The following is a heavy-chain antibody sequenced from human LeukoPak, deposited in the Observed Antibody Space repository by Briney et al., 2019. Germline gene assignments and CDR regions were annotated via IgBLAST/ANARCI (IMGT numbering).Heavy chain of an antibody. CDR3: ARRGGGSNWFDP. J-gene: IGHJ5*02. CDR2: ISSTGSTI. D-gene: IGHD3-16*01. Sequence: GGSLRLSCAASGFTFSSYSMNWVRQAPGKGLEWVSYISSTGSTIYYADSVKGRFTISRDNAKNSLYLQMNSLRAEDTAVYYCARRGGGSNWFDPWGQGTLVTVSS. CDR1: GFTFSSYS. V-gene: IGHV3-48*01.